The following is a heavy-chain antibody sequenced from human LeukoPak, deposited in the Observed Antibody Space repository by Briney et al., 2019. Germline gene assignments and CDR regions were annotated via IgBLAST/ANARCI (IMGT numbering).Heavy chain of an antibody. D-gene: IGHD5-18*01. V-gene: IGHV3-74*01. CDR1: GFTFSSYG. J-gene: IGHJ4*02. CDR3: ARDRYSYGYDY. CDR2: INSDGSST. Sequence: PGGSLRLSCAASGFTFSSYGMHWVRQAPGKGLVWVSRINSDGSSTSYADSVKGRFTISRDNAKNTLYLQMNSLRAEDTAVYYCARDRYSYGYDYWGQGTLVTVSS.